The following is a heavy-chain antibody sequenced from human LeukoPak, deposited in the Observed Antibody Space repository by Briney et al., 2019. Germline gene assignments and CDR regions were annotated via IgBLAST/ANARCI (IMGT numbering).Heavy chain of an antibody. Sequence: GASVKVSCKASGYTFTSYAMHWVRQAPGQRLGWMGWINAGNGNTKYSQKFQGRVTITRDTSASTAYMELSSLRSEDTAVYYCARDQSGSYRYYFDYWGQGTLVTVSS. CDR1: GYTFTSYA. D-gene: IGHD1-26*01. CDR3: ARDQSGSYRYYFDY. V-gene: IGHV1-3*01. CDR2: INAGNGNT. J-gene: IGHJ4*02.